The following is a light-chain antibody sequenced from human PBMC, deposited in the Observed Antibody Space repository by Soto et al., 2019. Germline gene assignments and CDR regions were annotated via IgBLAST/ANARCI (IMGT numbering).Light chain of an antibody. Sequence: DIQMTQSPSTLSASVGDRFTITCRASKSISSGLAWYKQKQEKAPQHLVHKASSLESGVPSRCSGSGSGTEFTLPISSLQPDDVAPYYCQQYNSYSPCSFGQGTKLEIK. CDR3: QQYNSYSPCS. CDR1: KSISSG. CDR2: KAS. J-gene: IGKJ2*02. V-gene: IGKV1-5*03.